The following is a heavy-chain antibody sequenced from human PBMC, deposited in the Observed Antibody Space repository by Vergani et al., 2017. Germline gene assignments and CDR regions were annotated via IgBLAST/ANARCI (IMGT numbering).Heavy chain of an antibody. J-gene: IGHJ4*02. Sequence: EVQLLESGGGLVQPGGSLRLSCAASGSTFSSYAMSWVGQAPGQGLEWVSAISGIGVSTYYADSVKGRFTISRDNSKNTLYLQMNSLRAEDTAVYYCVKERYGDFDYWGQGTLVTVSS. CDR3: VKERYGDFDY. V-gene: IGHV3-23*01. CDR1: GSTFSSYA. D-gene: IGHD4-17*01. CDR2: ISGIGVST.